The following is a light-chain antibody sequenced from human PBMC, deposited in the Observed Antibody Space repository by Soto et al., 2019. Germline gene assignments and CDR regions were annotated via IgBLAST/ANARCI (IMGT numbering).Light chain of an antibody. J-gene: IGKJ1*01. CDR2: GAS. Sequence: EIVMTQSPSTLAVSPGETATLSCRASQSVRINVAWYQQKNGQAPRLLVYGASTRASGIPDRFSGSGSGTEFTLTISSLQSEDFAVYYCQEYSKWPSRTFGPGTKVDIK. CDR1: QSVRIN. V-gene: IGKV3-15*01. CDR3: QEYSKWPSRT.